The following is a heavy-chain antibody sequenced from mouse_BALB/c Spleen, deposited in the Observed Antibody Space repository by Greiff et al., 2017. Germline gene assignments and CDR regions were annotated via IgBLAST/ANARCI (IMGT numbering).Heavy chain of an antibody. V-gene: IGHV5-6-3*01. CDR3: ARVLTGTFAY. CDR2: INSNGGST. CDR1: GFTFSSYG. Sequence: VQLQQSGGGLVQPGGSLKLSCAASGFTFSSYGMSWVRQTPDKRLELVATINSNGGSTYYPDSVKGRFTISRDNAKNTLYLQMSSLKSEDTAMYYCARVLTGTFAYWGQGTLVTVSA. D-gene: IGHD4-1*01. J-gene: IGHJ3*01.